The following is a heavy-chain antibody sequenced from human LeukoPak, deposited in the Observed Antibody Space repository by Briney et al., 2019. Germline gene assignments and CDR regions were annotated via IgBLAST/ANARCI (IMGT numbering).Heavy chain of an antibody. Sequence: GGSLRLSCAASGFTFNNYGMHWVRQAPGKGLEWVAVISYDGSNKYYADSVKGRFTISRDNSKNTLYLQMNSLRVEDTAVYYCAKEILRYFDWPSRGYGMDVWGQGTTVTVSS. J-gene: IGHJ6*02. CDR2: ISYDGSNK. V-gene: IGHV3-30*18. CDR3: AKEILRYFDWPSRGYGMDV. CDR1: GFTFNNYG. D-gene: IGHD3-9*01.